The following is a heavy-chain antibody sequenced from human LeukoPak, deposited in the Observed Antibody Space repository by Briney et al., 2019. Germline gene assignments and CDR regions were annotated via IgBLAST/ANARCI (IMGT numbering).Heavy chain of an antibody. J-gene: IGHJ6*03. CDR1: GYTFTSYG. CDR2: ISAYNGNT. Sequence: ASVKVSCKASGYTFTSYGISWVRQAPGQGLEWMGWISAYNGNTNYAQKFQGRVTITRDTSASTAYMELSSLRSEDTAVYYCARDMSPSYSSWYAGPYYYMDVWGKGTTVTVSS. CDR3: ARDMSPSYSSWYAGPYYYMDV. D-gene: IGHD6-13*01. V-gene: IGHV1-18*01.